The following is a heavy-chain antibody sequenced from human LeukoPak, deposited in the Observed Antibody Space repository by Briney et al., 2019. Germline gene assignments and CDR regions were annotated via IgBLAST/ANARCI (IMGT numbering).Heavy chain of an antibody. V-gene: IGHV3-7*01. CDR1: GFTFSSYW. CDR3: ARDTSGPDY. J-gene: IGHJ4*02. D-gene: IGHD6-19*01. Sequence: GGSLRLSCAASGFTFSSYWVSWVRQAPGKGLEWVANIKQDESEEYYVDSVKGRFTISRDNAKNSLYLQMNSLRAEDTAVYYCARDTSGPDYWGQGTLVTVSS. CDR2: IKQDESEE.